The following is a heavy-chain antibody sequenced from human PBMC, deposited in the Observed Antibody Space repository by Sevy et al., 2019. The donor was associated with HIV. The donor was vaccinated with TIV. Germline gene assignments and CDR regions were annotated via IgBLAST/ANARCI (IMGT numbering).Heavy chain of an antibody. CDR1: GFTFNKAW. D-gene: IGHD4-17*01. CDR2: VRSQTHGGTT. J-gene: IGHJ5*02. V-gene: IGHV3-15*05. Sequence: GGSLRLSCIVSGFTFNKAWMSWVRQAPGKGLEWVGRVRSQTHGGTTDYAPPVKGRFTISRDDSKNMVYLQMNSLKTEDTAVYYCTTFWDHTDYQSRFDPWGQGTLVTVSS. CDR3: TTFWDHTDYQSRFDP.